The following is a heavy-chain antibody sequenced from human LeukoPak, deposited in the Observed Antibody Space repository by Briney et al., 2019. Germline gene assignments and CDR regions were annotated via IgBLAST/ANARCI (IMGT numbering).Heavy chain of an antibody. CDR3: AKTEAPAATRAGSDY. Sequence: GESLRLSCAASGFTFSNYGMSRVRQAPGKGLEWVSTISGSGSATYNAGSVKGRFTTSRDNSNNTLYLQMNSLRAEDTAVYYCAKTEAPAATRAGSDYWGQGTLVTVSS. D-gene: IGHD2-2*01. J-gene: IGHJ4*02. CDR2: ISGSGSAT. CDR1: GFTFSNYG. V-gene: IGHV3-23*01.